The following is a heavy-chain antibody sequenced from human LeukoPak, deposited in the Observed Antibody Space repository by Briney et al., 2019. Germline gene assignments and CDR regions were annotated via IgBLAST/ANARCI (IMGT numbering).Heavy chain of an antibody. CDR1: GGSISSYY. CDR3: ARGLGNRYCSGGSCYSKWFDP. V-gene: IGHV4-59*01. J-gene: IGHJ5*02. D-gene: IGHD2-15*01. CDR2: ISYSGST. Sequence: SETLSLTCTVSGGSISSYYWSWIRQPPGKGLEWIGYISYSGSTNYNPSLKSRVTISVDTSKNQFSLKLSSVTAADTAVYYCARGLGNRYCSGGSCYSKWFDPWGQGTLVTVSS.